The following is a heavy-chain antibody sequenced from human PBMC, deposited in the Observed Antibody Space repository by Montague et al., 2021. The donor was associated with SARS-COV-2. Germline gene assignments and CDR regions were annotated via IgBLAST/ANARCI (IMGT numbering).Heavy chain of an antibody. CDR1: GFTFNNYW. CDR3: ATLIYRYGAFDY. Sequence: SLRLSCAASGFTFNNYWMNWVRQTPGKGLEWVANIKQDGSEAYYMYSXKGRFTISRDNAKKSLHLQMNRLRDEDTAVYYCATLIYRYGAFDYWGQGTLVIVSS. J-gene: IGHJ4*02. CDR2: IKQDGSEA. V-gene: IGHV3-7*01. D-gene: IGHD4/OR15-4a*01.